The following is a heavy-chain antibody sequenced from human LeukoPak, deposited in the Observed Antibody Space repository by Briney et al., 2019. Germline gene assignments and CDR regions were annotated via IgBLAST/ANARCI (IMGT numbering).Heavy chain of an antibody. CDR2: VHYSGTT. Sequence: SETLSLTCTVSDGSITNYDWSWVRQPPGKGLEFIGHVHYSGTTNYNPSLRSRVTISIDTSKQHFFLKLKSVTAADTTVYYCARGYGDFRVEGRYFHSWGQGTLVTVSS. D-gene: IGHD4-17*01. CDR1: DGSITNYD. J-gene: IGHJ4*02. V-gene: IGHV4-59*01. CDR3: ARGYGDFRVEGRYFHS.